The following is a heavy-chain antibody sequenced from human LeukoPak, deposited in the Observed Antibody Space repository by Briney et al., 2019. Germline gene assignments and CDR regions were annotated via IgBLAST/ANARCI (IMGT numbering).Heavy chain of an antibody. D-gene: IGHD6-19*01. V-gene: IGHV4-59*12. CDR2: IYYSGST. Sequence: PSETLSLTCTVSGGSISSYYWSWIRQPPGKGLEWIGYIYYSGSTNYNPSLKSRVTMSVDTSKNQFSLKLSSVTAADTAVHYCARDLIDSSGWFPFDYWGQGTLVTVSS. J-gene: IGHJ4*02. CDR3: ARDLIDSSGWFPFDY. CDR1: GGSISSYY.